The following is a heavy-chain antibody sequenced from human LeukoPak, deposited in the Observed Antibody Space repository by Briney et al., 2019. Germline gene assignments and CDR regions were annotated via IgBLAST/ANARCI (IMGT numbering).Heavy chain of an antibody. V-gene: IGHV4-39*07. D-gene: IGHD1-1*01. CDR2: IYYSGST. CDR1: GGSIISSSYY. Sequence: PSETLSLTCTVSGGSIISSSYYWGWIRQPPGKGLEWIGSIYYSGSTYYNPSLKSRVTISVDTSKNQFSLKLSSVTAADTAVYYCARVGGTNYYYYGMDVWGQGTTVTVSS. J-gene: IGHJ6*02. CDR3: ARVGGTNYYYYGMDV.